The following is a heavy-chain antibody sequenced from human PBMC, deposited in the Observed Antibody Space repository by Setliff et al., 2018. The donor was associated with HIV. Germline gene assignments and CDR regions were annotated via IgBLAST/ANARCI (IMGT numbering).Heavy chain of an antibody. CDR1: GGTFSSYV. CDR3: ALPYCSGGNCWSSASLPPAGWFDP. V-gene: IGHV1-69*05. J-gene: IGHJ5*02. D-gene: IGHD2-15*01. Sequence: ASVKVSCKASGGTFSSYVISWVRQAPGQGPEWMGGIIPMYGVTNYARKFQGRVTITTDESTSTAYMELGSLRSEDTAVYYCALPYCSGGNCWSSASLPPAGWFDPWGQGTLVTVSS. CDR2: IIPMYGVT.